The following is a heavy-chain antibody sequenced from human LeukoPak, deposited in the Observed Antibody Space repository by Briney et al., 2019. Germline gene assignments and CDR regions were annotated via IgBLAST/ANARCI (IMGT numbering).Heavy chain of an antibody. V-gene: IGHV4-39*01. CDR1: GDSVSSGRYY. CDR2: IYYSGST. J-gene: IGHJ4*02. D-gene: IGHD4-23*01. Sequence: SETLSLTCTVSGDSVSSGRYYWGWIRQPPGKGLEWIGSIYYSGSTYYSPSLKSRVTISVDTSKNQFSLKLSSVTAADTAVFYCARHASNSGVDWGQGTLVTVSS. CDR3: ARHASNSGVD.